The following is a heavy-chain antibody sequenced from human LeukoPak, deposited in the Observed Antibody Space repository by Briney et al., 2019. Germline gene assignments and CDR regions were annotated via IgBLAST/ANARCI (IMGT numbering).Heavy chain of an antibody. D-gene: IGHD3-22*01. CDR1: GGSIRSGSHY. J-gene: IGHJ4*02. CDR2: IYYSGST. Sequence: SETLSLTCTVSGGSIRSGSHYWAWIRQPPGKGLEWIGSIYYSGSTYYKPSLENRVTISIDTSKTHFSLKLSSLSAADTSVYYCAKRDDSGGNLVDLWGQGTLVTVS. CDR3: AKRDDSGGNLVDL. V-gene: IGHV4-39*02.